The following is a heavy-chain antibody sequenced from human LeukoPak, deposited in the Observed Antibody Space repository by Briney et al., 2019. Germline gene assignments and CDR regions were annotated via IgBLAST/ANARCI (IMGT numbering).Heavy chain of an antibody. Sequence: PSETLSLTCTVSGGSINSYYWSWMRQPPGKGLEWIGYIYYSGSTNYNPSLKSRVTISVDTSKNQFSLKLSSVTAADTAIYYCTRENYNSWVDYWGQGILVSVSS. J-gene: IGHJ4*02. CDR2: IYYSGST. D-gene: IGHD6-13*01. V-gene: IGHV4-59*01. CDR1: GGSINSYY. CDR3: TRENYNSWVDY.